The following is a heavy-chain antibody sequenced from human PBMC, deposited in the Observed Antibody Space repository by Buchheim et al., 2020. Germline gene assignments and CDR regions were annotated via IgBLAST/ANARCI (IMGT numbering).Heavy chain of an antibody. D-gene: IGHD3-3*01. CDR2: ISYDGSNK. Sequence: QVQLVESGGGVVQPGRSLRLSCAASGFTFSSYAMHWVRQAPGKGLEWVAVISYDGSNKYYADSVKGRFTISRDNSKNTLYLQMNSLRAEDTAVYYCAKDYDFWSGYYTGISVDYWGQGTL. V-gene: IGHV3-30-3*01. CDR3: AKDYDFWSGYYTGISVDY. CDR1: GFTFSSYA. J-gene: IGHJ4*02.